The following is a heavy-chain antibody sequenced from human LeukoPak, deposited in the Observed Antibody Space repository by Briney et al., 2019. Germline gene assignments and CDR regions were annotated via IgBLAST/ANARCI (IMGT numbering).Heavy chain of an antibody. J-gene: IGHJ4*02. CDR2: IVVGSGNT. CDR1: GFTFTSSA. D-gene: IGHD3-22*01. CDR3: AAGIDSSGYYSREAYYFDY. Sequence: GASVKVSCKASGFTFTSSAMQWVRQARGQRLEWIGWIVVGSGNTNYAQKFQERVTITRDMPTSTAYMELSSLGSEDTAVYYCAAGIDSSGYYSREAYYFDYWGQGTLVTVSS. V-gene: IGHV1-58*02.